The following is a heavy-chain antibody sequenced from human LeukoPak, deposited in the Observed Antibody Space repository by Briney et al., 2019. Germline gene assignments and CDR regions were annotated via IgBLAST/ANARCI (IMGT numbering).Heavy chain of an antibody. CDR3: AKITSRAFDY. Sequence: PGGSLRLSCAASGFTFSSYAMSWVRQAPGKGLEWVSSTSGSGGSTYYADSVKGRFTISRDNSRNTLYLQMNSLRAEDTAVYYCAKITSRAFDYWGQGSQVTVSS. CDR1: GFTFSSYA. V-gene: IGHV3-23*01. CDR2: TSGSGGST. J-gene: IGHJ4*02.